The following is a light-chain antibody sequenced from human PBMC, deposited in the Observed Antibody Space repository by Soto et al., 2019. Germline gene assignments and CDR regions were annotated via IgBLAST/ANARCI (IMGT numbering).Light chain of an antibody. CDR1: QSVSSNY. Sequence: EIVLTQSPGTLSLSPGERATLSCRASQSVSSNYLAWSQQKPGQAPRLLIYGASSRATGIPDRFSGSGSGTDLTLTISRREPEDFAVYYCQQYGSSPWTFGQGTEVEIK. J-gene: IGKJ1*01. CDR2: GAS. CDR3: QQYGSSPWT. V-gene: IGKV3-20*01.